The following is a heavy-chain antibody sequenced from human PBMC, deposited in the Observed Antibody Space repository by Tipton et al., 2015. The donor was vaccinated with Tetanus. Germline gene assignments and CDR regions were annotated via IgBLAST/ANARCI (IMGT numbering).Heavy chain of an antibody. J-gene: IGHJ4*02. D-gene: IGHD3-10*01. CDR1: GGSTHSHY. V-gene: IGHV4-4*07. CDR2: IYSGGTT. CDR3: AGHPPPYYYGSGSYLDY. Sequence: GLVKPSETLSLSCTVSGGSTHSHYWSWIRQSAAKGLEWIGRIYSGGTTNYNPSLKSRVFMSMDTSKNQFSLRLSSVTAADTAVYFCAGHPPPYYYGSGSYLDYWGQGTPVTVSS.